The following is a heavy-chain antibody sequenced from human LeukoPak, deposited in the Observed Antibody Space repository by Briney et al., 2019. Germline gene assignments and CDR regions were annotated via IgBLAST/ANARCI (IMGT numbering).Heavy chain of an antibody. J-gene: IGHJ4*02. CDR2: ISWNSGSI. V-gene: IGHV3-9*01. D-gene: IGHD4-17*01. CDR1: GFTFDDYA. CDR3: AKDYYGDYGGFDY. Sequence: GGSLRLSCAASGFTFDDYAMHWVRQAPGKGLEWVSGISWNSGSIGYADSVKGRFTISRDNAKNSLYLQMNSLRAEDTALYYCAKDYYGDYGGFDYWGQGTLVTVSS.